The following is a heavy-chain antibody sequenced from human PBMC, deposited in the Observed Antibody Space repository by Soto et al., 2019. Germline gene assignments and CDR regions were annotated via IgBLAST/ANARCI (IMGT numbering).Heavy chain of an antibody. CDR2: ITSSGSTI. Sequence: NWIREAPLKGLEWVSYITSSGSTIYCADSAKRRFTIFRDNAKNSVFLQMNSLRAEDTARYFCARDPLSAERAMVEDLDYWAHGSLVA. D-gene: IGHD5-18*01. CDR3: ARDPLSAERAMVEDLDY. J-gene: IGHJ4*01. V-gene: IGHV3-48*03.